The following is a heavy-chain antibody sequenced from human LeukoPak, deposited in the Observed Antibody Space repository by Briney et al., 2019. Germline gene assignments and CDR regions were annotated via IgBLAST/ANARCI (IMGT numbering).Heavy chain of an antibody. J-gene: IGHJ4*02. CDR1: GYTLSELS. CDR3: ATADKWEPLDY. V-gene: IGHV1-24*01. D-gene: IGHD1-26*01. CDR2: FDPEDGES. Sequence: ASVKVSCTVSGYTLSELSIHWVRQAPGQWLEWMGGFDPEDGESIFAQRFQGRFSMTEDTSTDTAYMELRSLRPEDTAVYYCATADKWEPLDYWGQGTLVTVSS.